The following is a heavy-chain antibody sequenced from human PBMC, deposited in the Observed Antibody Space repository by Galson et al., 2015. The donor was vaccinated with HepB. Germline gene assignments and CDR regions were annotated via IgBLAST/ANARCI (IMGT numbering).Heavy chain of an antibody. CDR3: ARQLGGYSNAFDI. CDR2: IDPGDSDT. D-gene: IGHD3-10*01. V-gene: IGHV5-51*01. Sequence: QSGAEVKKPGGSLRISCKGSGYSFTSYWISWVRQMPGKGLEWMGRIDPGDSDTRYSPSFQGQVTISADKSISTAYLQWSSLKASDTAIYYCARQLGGYSNAFDIWGQGTMVTVSS. J-gene: IGHJ3*02. CDR1: GYSFTSYW.